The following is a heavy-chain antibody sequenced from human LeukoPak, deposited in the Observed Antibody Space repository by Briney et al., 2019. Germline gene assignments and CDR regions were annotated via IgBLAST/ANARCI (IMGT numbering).Heavy chain of an antibody. Sequence: GGSLRLSCVASGFTFGIYPMNWFRRAPGRGLEWVSGISGVEGDTYYADSVKGRFTISRDHSKNTLYLQMNSLRAEDTAVYYCARDPVGYCSGGSCYPRPGAFDIWGQGTMVTVSS. J-gene: IGHJ3*02. D-gene: IGHD2-15*01. CDR3: ARDPVGYCSGGSCYPRPGAFDI. CDR2: ISGVEGDT. V-gene: IGHV3-23*01. CDR1: GFTFGIYP.